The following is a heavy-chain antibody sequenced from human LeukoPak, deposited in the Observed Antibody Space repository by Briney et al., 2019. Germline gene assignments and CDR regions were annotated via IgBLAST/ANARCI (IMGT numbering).Heavy chain of an antibody. V-gene: IGHV3-23*01. CDR1: GITLSNYG. D-gene: IGHD3-10*01. CDR3: AKRGVVIRVILVGFHKQAYYFDS. Sequence: PGGSLRLSCAVSGITLSNYGMSWVRQAPGKGLEWVAGISDSGGSTSYADSVKGRFTISRDNAKNTLYLQMNSLRAEDTAVYFCAKRGVVIRVILVGFHKQAYYFDSWGQGALVTVSS. J-gene: IGHJ4*02. CDR2: ISDSGGST.